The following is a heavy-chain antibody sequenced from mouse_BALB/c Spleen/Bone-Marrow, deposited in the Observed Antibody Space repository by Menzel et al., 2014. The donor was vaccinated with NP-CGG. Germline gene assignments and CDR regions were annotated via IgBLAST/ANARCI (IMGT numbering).Heavy chain of an antibody. D-gene: IGHD2-1*01. CDR3: ARGYGNLAMDY. Sequence: VQRVESGPGLVAPSQSLSITCTVSGSSLTSYGVHWVRQPPGKGLEWLGVIWAGGSTNYNSALMSRLSISKDKSKSQVFLKMNSLQTDDTAMYYCARGYGNLAMDYWGQGTSVTVPS. J-gene: IGHJ4*01. CDR2: IWAGGST. V-gene: IGHV2-9*02. CDR1: GSSLTSYG.